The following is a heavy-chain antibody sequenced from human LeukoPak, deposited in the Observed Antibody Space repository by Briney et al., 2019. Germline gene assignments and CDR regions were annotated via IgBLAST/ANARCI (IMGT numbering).Heavy chain of an antibody. CDR2: MDSDGTTT. CDR3: ARAGWYRFDY. Sequence: GGSLRLSCAASGFTFSDHWMHWVRQVPGKGLLWVARMDSDGTTTNYADSVKGRFTISRDNAENTLFLQMNSLGADDTAVYYCARAGWYRFDYWGQGTLVTVSS. D-gene: IGHD6-19*01. CDR1: GFTFSDHW. V-gene: IGHV3-74*01. J-gene: IGHJ4*02.